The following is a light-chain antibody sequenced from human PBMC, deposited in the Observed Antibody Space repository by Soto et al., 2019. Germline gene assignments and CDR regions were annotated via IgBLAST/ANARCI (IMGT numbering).Light chain of an antibody. V-gene: IGLV2-8*01. CDR2: EVS. CDR3: SSYAGSYNWV. CDR1: SSDVGAYNF. Sequence: QSALTQPPSASGSPGQSVTISCTGTSSDVGAYNFVSWYQQHPGKAPKLLICEVSERPSGVPDRFSGSKSGNTASLTVSGLQAADEADYYFSSYAGSYNWVFGGGTKLTVL. J-gene: IGLJ3*02.